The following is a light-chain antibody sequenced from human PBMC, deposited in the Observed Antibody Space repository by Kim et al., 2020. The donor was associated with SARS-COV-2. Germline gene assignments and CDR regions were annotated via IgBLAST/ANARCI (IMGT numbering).Light chain of an antibody. Sequence: SVGDRVTITCRASQDIRCYLNWYQQKPENAPNLLIYAASNLEAGVPSRFSGSGSGTDFTFTISSLQPEDVATYFCQQYDNLPLTFGGGTKVDIK. V-gene: IGKV1-33*01. J-gene: IGKJ4*01. CDR2: AAS. CDR3: QQYDNLPLT. CDR1: QDIRCY.